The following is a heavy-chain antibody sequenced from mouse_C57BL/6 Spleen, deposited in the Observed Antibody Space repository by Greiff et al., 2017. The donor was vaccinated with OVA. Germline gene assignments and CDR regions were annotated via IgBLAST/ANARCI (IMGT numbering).Heavy chain of an antibody. D-gene: IGHD2-5*01. CDR3: ASPYSNFYALDY. CDR2: IYPGDGDT. J-gene: IGHJ4*01. Sequence: VQLQQSGPELVKPGASVKISCKASGYAFSSSWMNWVKQRPGKGLEWIGRIYPGDGDTNYNGKFKGKATLTADKSSSTAHMQLSSLTSEDSAVYFCASPYSNFYALDYWGQGTTVTVSS. CDR1: GYAFSSSW. V-gene: IGHV1-82*01.